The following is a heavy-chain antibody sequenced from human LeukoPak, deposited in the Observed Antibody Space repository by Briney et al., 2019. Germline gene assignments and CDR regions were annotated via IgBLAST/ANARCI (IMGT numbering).Heavy chain of an antibody. D-gene: IGHD2-2*01. CDR2: MNPSSGNT. J-gene: IGHJ5*02. Sequence: ASVKVSCKASGYTFTSYDINWVRQATGQGLEWLGWMNPSSGNTGYAQKFQGRVTMTRDTSISTAYMELSSLRSDDTAVYYCASISCSSTSCYNWFDPWGQGTLVTVSS. CDR1: GYTFTSYD. CDR3: ASISCSSTSCYNWFDP. V-gene: IGHV1-8*01.